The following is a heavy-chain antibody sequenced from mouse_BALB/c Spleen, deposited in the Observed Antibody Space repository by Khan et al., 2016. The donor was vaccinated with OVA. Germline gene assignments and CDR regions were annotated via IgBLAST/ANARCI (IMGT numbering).Heavy chain of an antibody. CDR1: GYSFTSYY. CDR3: ARHGSISWFAY. D-gene: IGHD2-10*02. J-gene: IGHJ3*01. Sequence: EVQLQESGPELMKPGASVKISCKASGYSFTSYYIHWVKQSHGKTLEWIGYIDPFDGGATYNQKFKGKATLTVDKSSNTAYMHLSSLTSEDSAVXCCARHGSISWFAYWGQGTLVTVSA. V-gene: IGHV1-31*01. CDR2: IDPFDGGA.